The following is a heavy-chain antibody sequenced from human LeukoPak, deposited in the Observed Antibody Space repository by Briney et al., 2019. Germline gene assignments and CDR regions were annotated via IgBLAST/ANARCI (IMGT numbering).Heavy chain of an antibody. CDR2: VNTMTGNP. D-gene: IGHD3-9*01. CDR3: ARDAFAGQYNNGPVGDN. J-gene: IGHJ4*02. CDR1: GYTFTNYG. V-gene: IGHV7-4-1*02. Sequence: GASVKVSCKASGYTFTNYGINWVRQAPGQGLQWMGWVNTMTGNPTYAQGFTGRFVFSLDTSVNTAYLHISSLKAEDTAMYYCARDAFAGQYNNGPVGDNWGQGALVTVSS.